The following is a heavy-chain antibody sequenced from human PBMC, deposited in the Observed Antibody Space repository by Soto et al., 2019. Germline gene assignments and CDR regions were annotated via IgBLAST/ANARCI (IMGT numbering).Heavy chain of an antibody. CDR1: GYSFTNYG. Sequence: QDQLVQSGVEVKKPGASVKVSCKASGYSFTNYGITWVRQAPGQGFEWMGWISAYNGNTNYAQKFQGRVTLTTDASTNTAYLELRSLRSDDTAVYYCARDRGVAPPVAGNTHYYYYMVVWGKGTTVTVSS. CDR3: ARDRGVAPPVAGNTHYYYYMVV. V-gene: IGHV1-18*01. D-gene: IGHD6-19*01. CDR2: ISAYNGNT. J-gene: IGHJ6*03.